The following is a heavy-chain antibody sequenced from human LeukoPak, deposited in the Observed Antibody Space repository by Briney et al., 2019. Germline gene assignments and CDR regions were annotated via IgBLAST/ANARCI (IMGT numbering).Heavy chain of an antibody. CDR2: IRCDGSNK. D-gene: IGHD5-24*01. CDR1: GFTFSSYG. CDR3: AKDRGDYFDY. J-gene: IGHJ4*02. V-gene: IGHV3-30*02. Sequence: PGGSLRLSCAASGFTFSSYGMHWVRQAPGKGLEWVAFIRCDGSNKYYADSVKGRFTISRDNSKNTLYLQMNSLRVEDTAVYYCAKDRGDYFDYWGQGTLVTVSS.